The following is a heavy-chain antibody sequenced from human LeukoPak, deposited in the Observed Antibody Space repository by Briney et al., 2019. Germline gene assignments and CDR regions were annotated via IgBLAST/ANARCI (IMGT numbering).Heavy chain of an antibody. Sequence: TGGSLRLSCAASGFTFSSYWMHWVRQAPGQGLVWVSRINSDGSSTSYADSVKGRFTISRDNAKNTLYLQMNSLRAEDTAVYYCASSRGWLQPDYWGQGTLVTVSS. CDR2: INSDGSST. J-gene: IGHJ4*02. CDR3: ASSRGWLQPDY. V-gene: IGHV3-74*01. CDR1: GFTFSSYW. D-gene: IGHD5-24*01.